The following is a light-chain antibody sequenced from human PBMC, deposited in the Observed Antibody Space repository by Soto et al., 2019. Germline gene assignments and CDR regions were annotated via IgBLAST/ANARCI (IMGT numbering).Light chain of an antibody. J-gene: IGKJ2*01. CDR3: QQYGSSPHT. CDR1: QSVSRSY. Sequence: EIVLTQSPGTLSLSPGERATLSCRASQSVSRSYLAWYQQKPGQAPRLLIYGASSRPTGIPDRFSGSGSGTDFTLTISRLEPEDFAVYYCQQYGSSPHTFGQGTKLETK. V-gene: IGKV3-20*01. CDR2: GAS.